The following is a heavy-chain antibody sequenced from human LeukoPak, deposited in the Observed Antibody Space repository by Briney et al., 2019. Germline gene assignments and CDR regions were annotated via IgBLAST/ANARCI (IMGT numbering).Heavy chain of an antibody. D-gene: IGHD2-15*01. CDR2: IYYSGST. CDR1: GGSISSYY. Sequence: SETLSLTCTVSGGSISSYYWSWIRQPPGKGLEWIGYIYYSGSTNYNPSLKSRVTISVDTSKNQFSLKLSSVTAADTAVYYCARELGVVVAKGGFDYWGQGTLVTVSS. V-gene: IGHV4-59*01. CDR3: ARELGVVVAKGGFDY. J-gene: IGHJ4*02.